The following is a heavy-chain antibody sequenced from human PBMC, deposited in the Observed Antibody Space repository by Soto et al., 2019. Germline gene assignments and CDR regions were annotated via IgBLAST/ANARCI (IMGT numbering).Heavy chain of an antibody. D-gene: IGHD3-3*01. CDR3: ARALGTGEDFWSGYYYGMDV. CDR2: IYYSGST. CDR1: GGSISSYY. V-gene: IGHV4-59*01. Sequence: SETLSLTCTVSGGSISSYYWSWIRQPPGKELEWIGYIYYSGSTNYNPSLKSRVTISVDTSKNQFSLKLSSVTAADTAVYYCARALGTGEDFWSGYYYGMDVWGQGTTVTVSS. J-gene: IGHJ6*02.